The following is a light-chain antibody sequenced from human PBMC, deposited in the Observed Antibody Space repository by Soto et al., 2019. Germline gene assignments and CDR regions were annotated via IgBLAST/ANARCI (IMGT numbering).Light chain of an antibody. J-gene: IGLJ1*01. CDR3: CSYAGSSTPYV. Sequence: QSVVPQPAYVCRSRGPSFTFTCTGTSRDVGSYNLVSWYQQHPGKAPKLMIYEVSKRPSGVSNRFSGSKSGNTASLTISGLQAEDEADYYCCSYAGSSTPYVFGTGTKVTVL. V-gene: IGLV2-23*02. CDR2: EVS. CDR1: SRDVGSYNL.